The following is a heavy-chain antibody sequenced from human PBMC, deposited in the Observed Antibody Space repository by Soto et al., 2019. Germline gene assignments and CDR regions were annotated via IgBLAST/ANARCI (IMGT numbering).Heavy chain of an antibody. Sequence: SETLSLTCTVSGGSISSYYWSWIRQPPGKGLEWIGYIYYSGSTNYNPSLKSRVTISVDTSKNQFSLKLSSVTAADTAVYYCARFGTPSSKYYFDYWGQGTLVTVSS. CDR3: ARFGTPSSKYYFDY. CDR1: GGSISSYY. J-gene: IGHJ4*02. CDR2: IYYSGST. D-gene: IGHD1-7*01. V-gene: IGHV4-59*01.